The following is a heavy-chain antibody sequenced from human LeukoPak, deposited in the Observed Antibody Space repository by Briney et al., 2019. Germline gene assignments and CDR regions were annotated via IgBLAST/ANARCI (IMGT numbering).Heavy chain of an antibody. D-gene: IGHD3-10*01. CDR3: ARGLFGSGSYYNVYPFDH. Sequence: GGSLRLSCAASGFTFSSYWMHWVRQAPGKGLVWVSRIHSDGSSTNYADSVKGRFTISRDNAKNTLYLQMNSLRAEDTAVYYCARGLFGSGSYYNVYPFDHWGQGTLVTVSS. V-gene: IGHV3-74*01. J-gene: IGHJ4*02. CDR1: GFTFSSYW. CDR2: IHSDGSST.